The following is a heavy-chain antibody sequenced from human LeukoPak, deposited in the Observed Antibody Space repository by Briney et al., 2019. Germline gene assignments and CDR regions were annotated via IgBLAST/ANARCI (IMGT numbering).Heavy chain of an antibody. CDR3: ARDLYSSGWRLYYYYYYMDV. Sequence: RAGRSLTLSCAASGFTFSNYAIHWVRQAPGRGLEWVAAISYDGNSQHYGAPVKGRFTISRDNSKNTVYLQMNSLRAEDTAVYYCARDLYSSGWRLYYYYYYMDVWGKGTTVTVSS. CDR1: GFTFSNYA. J-gene: IGHJ6*03. D-gene: IGHD6-19*01. CDR2: ISYDGNSQ. V-gene: IGHV3-30*03.